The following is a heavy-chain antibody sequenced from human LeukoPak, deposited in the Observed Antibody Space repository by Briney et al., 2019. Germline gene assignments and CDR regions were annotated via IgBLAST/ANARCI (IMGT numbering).Heavy chain of an antibody. D-gene: IGHD6-19*01. V-gene: IGHV1-18*01. CDR1: GYTFTSYG. J-gene: IGHJ4*02. CDR3: ARTGGSGWPTPHYFDY. CDR2: ISAYNGNT. Sequence: GASVKVSCKASGYTFTSYGISWVRQAPGQGLEWMGWISAYNGNTNYAQKLQGRVTMTTDTSTSTAYMELRSLRSDDTAVYYCARTGGSGWPTPHYFDYWGQGPRSPSPQ.